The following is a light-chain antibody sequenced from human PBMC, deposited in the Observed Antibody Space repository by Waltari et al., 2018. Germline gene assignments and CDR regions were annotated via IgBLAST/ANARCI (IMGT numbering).Light chain of an antibody. CDR1: TSDLGDYYY. Sequence: QSALTQPASVSGSPGQSITISCTGTTSDLGDYYYVSWYHQFPGKAPKLMIYDVTKRPPGFVSRFDGSKSGNTASLTISGLQAEDEGDYYCCSFRGGDSFVFGTGTRVTVV. J-gene: IGLJ1*01. V-gene: IGLV2-14*03. CDR2: DVT. CDR3: CSFRGGDSFV.